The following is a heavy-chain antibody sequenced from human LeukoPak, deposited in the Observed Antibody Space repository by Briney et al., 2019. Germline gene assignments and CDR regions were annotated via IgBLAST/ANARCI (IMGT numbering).Heavy chain of an antibody. D-gene: IGHD2/OR15-2a*01. V-gene: IGHV4-4*07. J-gene: IGHJ4*02. Sequence: PETLSLTCTVSGGSISSYYWSWIRQPAGKGLEWIGRIYTSGSTNYNPSLKSRVTMSVDTSKNQFSLKLSSVTAADTAVYYCASSISQGPFDYWGQGTLVTVSS. CDR3: ASSISQGPFDY. CDR2: IYTSGST. CDR1: GGSISSYY.